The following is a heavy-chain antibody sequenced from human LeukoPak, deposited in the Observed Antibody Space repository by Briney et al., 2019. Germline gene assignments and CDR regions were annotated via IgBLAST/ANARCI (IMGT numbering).Heavy chain of an antibody. V-gene: IGHV3-74*01. Sequence: GGSLRLSCAASTFPFSSFWMHWVRQAPGKGLVWVSRINSDGSSTNYADSVKGRFTISRDNAKNTLYLQMNSLRAEDTAVYYCARGNSTTVTTCNPVGAFDIWGQGTMVTVSS. J-gene: IGHJ3*02. CDR2: INSDGSST. CDR3: ARGNSTTVTTCNPVGAFDI. D-gene: IGHD4-17*01. CDR1: TFPFSSFW.